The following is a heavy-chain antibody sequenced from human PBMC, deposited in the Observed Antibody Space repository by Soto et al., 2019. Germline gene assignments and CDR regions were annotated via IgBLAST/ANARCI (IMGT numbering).Heavy chain of an antibody. Sequence: PGGSLRLSCAASGFTFSSYAMSWVRQAPGKGLEWVSAISGSGGSTYYADSVKGRFTISRDNSKNTLYLQMNSLGAEDTAVYYCAKVRRSYSSSSNYYYYGMDVWGQGTTVTVSS. CDR3: AKVRRSYSSSSNYYYYGMDV. D-gene: IGHD6-6*01. J-gene: IGHJ6*02. CDR2: ISGSGGST. V-gene: IGHV3-23*01. CDR1: GFTFSSYA.